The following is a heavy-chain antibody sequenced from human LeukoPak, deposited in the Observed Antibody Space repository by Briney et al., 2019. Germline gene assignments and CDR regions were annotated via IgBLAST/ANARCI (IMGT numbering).Heavy chain of an antibody. CDR3: ARGGIGAAGPVGY. Sequence: SETLSLTCTVSVGSISRYYWSWIRQPPGKRLEWIGYIYYSGSTNYNPSLKSRVTISVDTSKNQFSLKLSSVTAAYTAVYYCARGGIGAAGPVGYWGQGTLVTVSS. D-gene: IGHD6-13*01. J-gene: IGHJ4*02. V-gene: IGHV4-59*01. CDR2: IYYSGST. CDR1: VGSISRYY.